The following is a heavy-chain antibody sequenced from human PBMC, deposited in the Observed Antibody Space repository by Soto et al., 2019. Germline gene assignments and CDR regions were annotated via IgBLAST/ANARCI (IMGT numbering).Heavy chain of an antibody. Sequence: QLQLQQWGAGLLKPSETLSLTCAVYGGSFSGYQWTWIRQTPGKGLEWIGEINDSGNINYNPSLKSRVTILVDTAKKQISLRLSSVTAADTALYYCARGLILWFGELSRRGGYYYYMDVWGKGTSVTVSS. V-gene: IGHV4-34*01. CDR2: INDSGNI. CDR1: GGSFSGYQ. CDR3: ARGLILWFGELSRRGGYYYYMDV. J-gene: IGHJ6*03. D-gene: IGHD3-10*01.